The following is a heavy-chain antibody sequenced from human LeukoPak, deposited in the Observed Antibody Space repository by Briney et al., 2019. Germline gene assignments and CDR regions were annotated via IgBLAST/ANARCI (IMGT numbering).Heavy chain of an antibody. J-gene: IGHJ3*02. CDR2: MTGSGGST. D-gene: IGHD5-24*01. CDR1: GFTFSSYA. V-gene: IGHV3-23*01. CDR3: AKGRRDGYNSGPRGDI. Sequence: GGSLRLACAASGFTFSSYAINWVRQAPGKGLEWVSGMTGSGGSTYYADSVKGRFAISRDNSKNTLYLQMNSLRVEDTAVYYCAKGRRDGYNSGPRGDIWGQGTLVTVSS.